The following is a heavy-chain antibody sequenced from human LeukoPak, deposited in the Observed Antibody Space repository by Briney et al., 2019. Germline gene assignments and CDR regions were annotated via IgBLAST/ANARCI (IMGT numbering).Heavy chain of an antibody. Sequence: SETLSLTCAVYGGSFSGYYWSWIRQPPGKGLEWIGEINHSGSTNYNPSLKSRVTISVDTSKNQFPLKLSSVTAADTAVYYCASVLRYFALPLYFQHWGQGTLVTVSS. CDR2: INHSGST. D-gene: IGHD3-9*01. CDR3: ASVLRYFALPLYFQH. J-gene: IGHJ1*01. CDR1: GGSFSGYY. V-gene: IGHV4-34*01.